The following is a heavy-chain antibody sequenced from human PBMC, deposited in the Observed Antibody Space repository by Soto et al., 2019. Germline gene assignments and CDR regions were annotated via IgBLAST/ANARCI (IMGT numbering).Heavy chain of an antibody. CDR2: IIPIFGTA. V-gene: IGHV1-69*13. D-gene: IGHD3-22*01. CDR3: AISYYYDTPFGY. J-gene: IGHJ4*02. CDR1: GGTFSSYA. Sequence: SVKVSCKASGGTFSSYAISWVRQAPGQGLERMGGIIPIFGTANYAQKFQGRVTITADESTSTAYMELSSLRSEDTAVYYCAISYYYDTPFGYWGQGTLVTVSS.